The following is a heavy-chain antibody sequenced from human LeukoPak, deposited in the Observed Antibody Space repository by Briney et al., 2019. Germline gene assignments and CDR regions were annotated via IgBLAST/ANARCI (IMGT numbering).Heavy chain of an antibody. CDR3: ARVKGGSYYGTAEGFDY. Sequence: GGSLRLSCAASGFTFSSCGMHWVRQGPGKGLVLVSLMNSDGSSTNYADSVKGRFTVSRDNAKKKLYLQMSSLRAEDTAVYYCARVKGGSYYGTAEGFDYWGQGTLVTVSS. CDR1: GFTFSSCG. J-gene: IGHJ4*02. V-gene: IGHV3-74*01. CDR2: MNSDGSST. D-gene: IGHD1-26*01.